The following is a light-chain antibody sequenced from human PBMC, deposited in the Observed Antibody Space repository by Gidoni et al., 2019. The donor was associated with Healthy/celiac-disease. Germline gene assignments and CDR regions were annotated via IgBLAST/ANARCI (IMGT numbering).Light chain of an antibody. CDR2: KTS. J-gene: IGKJ1*01. Sequence: DIQITQSPSTLSASVGDRVTISCRASQSISSGLAWYNQKPGKAPKLLIYKTSSLESGVPSRFSGSGSGTEFTLTISSLQHDDVATYYCQQYNSYWTFGQGTKVEIK. CDR3: QQYNSYWT. V-gene: IGKV1-5*03. CDR1: QSISSG.